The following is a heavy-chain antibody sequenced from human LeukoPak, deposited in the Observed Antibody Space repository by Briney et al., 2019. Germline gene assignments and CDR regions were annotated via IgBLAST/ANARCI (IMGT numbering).Heavy chain of an antibody. V-gene: IGHV3-43*02. CDR2: ISGDGGST. CDR3: AEDMGDEAYYFDY. CDR1: GFTFDDYA. Sequence: GGSLRLSCAASGFTFDDYAMHWVRQAPGKGREGVSLISGDGGSTYYADSVKGRFTISRDNSKNSLYLKMNSLRTEDTALYYCAEDMGDEAYYFDYWGQGTLVTVSS. J-gene: IGHJ4*02.